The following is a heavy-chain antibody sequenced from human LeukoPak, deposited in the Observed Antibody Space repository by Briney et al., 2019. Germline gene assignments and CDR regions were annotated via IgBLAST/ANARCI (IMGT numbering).Heavy chain of an antibody. CDR1: GGSISSGSYY. J-gene: IGHJ3*02. V-gene: IGHV4-61*01. CDR2: IYYSGST. D-gene: IGHD3-9*01. Sequence: PSETLSLTCTVSGGSISSGSYYWSWIRQPPGKGLEWIGYIYYSGSTNYNPSLKSRVTISVDTSKNQFSLKLSSVTAADTAVYYCARALKIYDILTGRPLGRGAEDAFDIWGQGTMVTVSS. CDR3: ARALKIYDILTGRPLGRGAEDAFDI.